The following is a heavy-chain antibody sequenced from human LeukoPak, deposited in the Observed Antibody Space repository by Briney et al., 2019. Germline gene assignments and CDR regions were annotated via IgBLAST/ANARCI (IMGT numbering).Heavy chain of an antibody. Sequence: GGSLRLSCAVSGFTFSDYYMSWVRQAPGKGLEWVSYISSSGSMLHYADSVEGRFTISSDNAKNSLYLQMSSLRVEDTAVYYCTRRPYSSSWYYFDCWGQGTLVTVSS. J-gene: IGHJ4*02. CDR1: GFTFSDYY. D-gene: IGHD6-13*01. V-gene: IGHV3-11*04. CDR2: ISSSGSML. CDR3: TRRPYSSSWYYFDC.